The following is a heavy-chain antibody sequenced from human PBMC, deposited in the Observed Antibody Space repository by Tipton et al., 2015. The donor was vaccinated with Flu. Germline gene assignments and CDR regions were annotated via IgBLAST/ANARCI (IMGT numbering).Heavy chain of an antibody. V-gene: IGHV3-30-3*01. D-gene: IGHD3-10*01. J-gene: IGHJ4*02. CDR1: GFTFSSYA. CDR2: ISYDGSKK. CDR3: ARVRHAKGQVRGAKNQPWYLDD. Sequence: SLRLSCAAPGFTFSSYAMHWVRQAPGKGLEWVAVISYDGSKKYYADSVKGRFTISRDNSKKTLYLQMNSLRAEDTAVYYCARVRHAKGQVRGAKNQPWYLDDWGQGTLVTVS.